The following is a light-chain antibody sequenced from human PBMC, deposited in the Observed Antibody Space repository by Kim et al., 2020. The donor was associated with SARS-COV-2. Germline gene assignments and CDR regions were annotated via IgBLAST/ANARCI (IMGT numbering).Light chain of an antibody. Sequence: GQKPPTSSIGPCSSLDKIYVSWSQQLRGTAPKLLIYDHNKRPAGIPDRLSGSKSGPSATLGSTGIQTGDEADYYCGTWDSRLGSYVCGAGTKGTVL. CDR2: DHN. CDR1: CSSLDKIY. J-gene: IGLJ1*01. CDR3: GTWDSRLGSYV. V-gene: IGLV1-51*01.